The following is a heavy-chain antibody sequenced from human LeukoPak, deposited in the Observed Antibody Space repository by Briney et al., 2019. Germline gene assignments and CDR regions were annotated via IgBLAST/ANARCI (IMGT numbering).Heavy chain of an antibody. Sequence: SSVEVSCKASGGTFSSYAISWVRQAPGQGLEWMGGIIPIFGTANYAQKFQGRVTITTDESTSTAYMELSSLRSEDTAVYYCASNLDTAMVGNFDYWGQGTLVTVSS. D-gene: IGHD5-18*01. CDR1: GGTFSSYA. J-gene: IGHJ4*02. CDR3: ASNLDTAMVGNFDY. V-gene: IGHV1-69*05. CDR2: IIPIFGTA.